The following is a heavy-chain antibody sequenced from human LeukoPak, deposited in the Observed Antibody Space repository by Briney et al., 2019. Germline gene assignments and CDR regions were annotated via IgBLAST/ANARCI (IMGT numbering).Heavy chain of an antibody. J-gene: IGHJ4*02. CDR3: ARVPPETYYDILTGYYYNGIYFDY. V-gene: IGHV7-4-1*02. Sequence: APVKVSCKASGYTFTSYAMNWVRQAPGQGLEWMGWINTNTGNPTYAQGFTGRFVFSLDTSVSTAYLQISSLKAEDTAVYYCARVPPETYYDILTGYYYNGIYFDYWGQGTLVTVSS. CDR1: GYTFTSYA. CDR2: INTNTGNP. D-gene: IGHD3-9*01.